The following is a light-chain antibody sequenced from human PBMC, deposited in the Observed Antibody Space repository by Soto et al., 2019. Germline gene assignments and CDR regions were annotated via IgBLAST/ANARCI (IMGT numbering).Light chain of an antibody. J-gene: IGKJ2*01. CDR3: HQYGSSPFYT. Sequence: EIVLTQSPGTLSLSPGERATLSCKASQSVSSSYLAWYQQKPGQAPRLLIYGASSRATGIPDRFSGSGSGTDFTLTISRLEPEDLAVYYCHQYGSSPFYTFGQGTKLEIK. V-gene: IGKV3-20*01. CDR2: GAS. CDR1: QSVSSSY.